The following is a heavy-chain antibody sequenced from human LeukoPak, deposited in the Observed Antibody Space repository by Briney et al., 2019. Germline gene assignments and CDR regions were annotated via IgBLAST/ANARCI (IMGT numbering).Heavy chain of an antibody. CDR3: AKSPRIGVVAATHWFDP. CDR1: GYTFTSYG. V-gene: IGHV1-18*01. CDR2: ISAYNGNT. D-gene: IGHD2-15*01. J-gene: IGHJ5*02. Sequence: ASVKVSCKASGYTFTSYGISWVRQAPGQGLEWMGWISAYNGNTNYAQKLQGRVTMTTDTSTSTAYMELRSLRPDGPAGYFLAKSPRIGVVAATHWFDPWGQGTLVTVSS.